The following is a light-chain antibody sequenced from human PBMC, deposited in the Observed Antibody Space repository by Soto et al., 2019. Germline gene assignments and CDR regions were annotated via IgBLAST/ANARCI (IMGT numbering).Light chain of an antibody. CDR2: GAS. V-gene: IGKV3-20*01. Sequence: EIVLTQSPGTLSLSPGERATLSCRASQSVSSSYLAWYQQKTGQAPRLLVYGASSRATGIPDRFSGSGSGTDFTLTISRLEPEDFAVYYCKQYGSSSRTFGQGTKVDIK. CDR3: KQYGSSSRT. CDR1: QSVSSSY. J-gene: IGKJ1*01.